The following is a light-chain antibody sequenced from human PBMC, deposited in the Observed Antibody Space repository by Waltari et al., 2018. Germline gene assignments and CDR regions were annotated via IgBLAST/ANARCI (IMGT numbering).Light chain of an antibody. CDR2: DVT. CDR3: SSFTTSTTGI. Sequence: SALTQPDSVSGSPGQSITISCSGISSDSRASESVPWYQQNPGKAPKVIIYDVTSRPSGVSNRFSGSKSGSSASLTISGLQPEDEADYYCSSFTTSTTGIFGGGTRLTVL. J-gene: IGLJ2*01. V-gene: IGLV2-14*01. CDR1: SSDSRASES.